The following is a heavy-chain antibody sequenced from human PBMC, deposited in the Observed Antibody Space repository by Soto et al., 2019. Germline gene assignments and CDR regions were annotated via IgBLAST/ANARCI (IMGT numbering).Heavy chain of an antibody. CDR1: GFTFDDYA. V-gene: IGHV3-9*01. CDR3: VGSGYDYSDDAFDI. CDR2: ISWNSGSI. J-gene: IGHJ3*02. D-gene: IGHD5-12*01. Sequence: PGGSLRLSCAASGFTFDDYALHWVRQAPGKGLEWVSGISWNSGSIGYADSVKGRFTISRDNAKNSLYLQMNSLRAEDTALYYCVGSGYDYSDDAFDIWGQGTMVTVSS.